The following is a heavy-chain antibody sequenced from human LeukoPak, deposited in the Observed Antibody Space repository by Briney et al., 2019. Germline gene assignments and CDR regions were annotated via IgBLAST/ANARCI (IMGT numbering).Heavy chain of an antibody. J-gene: IGHJ4*02. Sequence: GGSLRLSCAASGFTFSSYAMSWVRQAPGKGLEWVSSFRGSGDSTSYADSVKGRFTISRDNSKNTLYLQMNSLRAEDTAVYYCAKLASQSRTSYFDYWGQGTLVTVSS. CDR2: FRGSGDST. CDR3: AKLASQSRTSYFDY. D-gene: IGHD1-1*01. CDR1: GFTFSSYA. V-gene: IGHV3-23*01.